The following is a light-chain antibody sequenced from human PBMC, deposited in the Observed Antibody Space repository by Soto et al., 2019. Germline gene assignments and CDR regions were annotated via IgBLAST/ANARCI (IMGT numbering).Light chain of an antibody. CDR2: DAS. CDR1: QSVSSY. V-gene: IGKV3D-11*02. J-gene: IGKJ5*01. Sequence: IVLTQSPATLSVSPGERATLSCRASQSVSSYLAWYQQKPGQAPRLLIYDASNRATGIPARFSGSGPGTDFTLTISSLEPEDFAVYYCQQRSNWPFGQGTRLEIK. CDR3: QQRSNWP.